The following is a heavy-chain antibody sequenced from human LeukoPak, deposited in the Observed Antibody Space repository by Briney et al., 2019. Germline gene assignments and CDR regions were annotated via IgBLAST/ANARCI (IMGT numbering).Heavy chain of an antibody. CDR2: IYTSGST. CDR1: GGSISSYY. J-gene: IGHJ4*02. CDR3: ARVRSAAPPDAEHCDY. D-gene: IGHD6-6*01. Sequence: KPSQTLSLTCTVSGGSISSYYWSWIRQPAGKGLEWIGRIYTSGSTNYNPSLKSRDSMSVDPSKNQLSLKLSSVTAADTAVYYFARVRSAAPPDAEHCDYWAQRPLDSVSS. V-gene: IGHV4-4*07.